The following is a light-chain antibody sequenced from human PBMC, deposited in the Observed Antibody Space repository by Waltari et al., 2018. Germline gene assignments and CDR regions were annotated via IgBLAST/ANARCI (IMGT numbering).Light chain of an antibody. J-gene: IGLJ1*01. V-gene: IGLV1-40*01. CDR1: SSNTGSYYT. CDR2: ANN. CDR3: QSFDSSLDGYV. Sequence: QSVLTPPPSVSGAPGQRVNISCTGSSSNTGSYYTGHWYQHLPGPAPNVLIYANNSRPSGVPDRFSGSKSGASASLAITGLQAEDEADYYCQSFDSSLDGYVFGTGTKVTVL.